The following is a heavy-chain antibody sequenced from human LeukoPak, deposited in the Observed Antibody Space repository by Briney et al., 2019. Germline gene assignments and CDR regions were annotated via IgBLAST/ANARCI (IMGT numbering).Heavy chain of an antibody. CDR3: ARDDITGTDPGLDY. CDR1: GYTFTGYY. V-gene: IGHV1-2*02. D-gene: IGHD1-7*01. Sequence: ASVKVSCKASGYTFTGYYMHWVRQAPGRGLEWMGWINPNSGGTNYAQKFQGRVTMTRDTSISTAYMELSRLRSDDTAVYYCARDDITGTDPGLDYWGQGTLVTVSS. CDR2: INPNSGGT. J-gene: IGHJ4*02.